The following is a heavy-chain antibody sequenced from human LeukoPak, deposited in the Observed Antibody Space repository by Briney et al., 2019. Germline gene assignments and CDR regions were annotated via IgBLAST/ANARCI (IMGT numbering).Heavy chain of an antibody. Sequence: GGSLRLSCAGSGFTFSSFGMHWVCQAPGKGVEWVAVISNDRNLKYYSDPITGRFPVSRDNSKNTLYFQMNSLRAEDTAVYYCAREWSGYSFYYCVQAALVAVSS. CDR3: AREWSGYSFYY. V-gene: IGHV3-30*03. D-gene: IGHD5-18*01. CDR1: GFTFSSFG. CDR2: ISNDRNLK. J-gene: IGHJ4*02.